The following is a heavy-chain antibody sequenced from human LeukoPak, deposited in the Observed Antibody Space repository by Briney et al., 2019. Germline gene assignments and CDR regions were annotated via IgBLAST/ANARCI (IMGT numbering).Heavy chain of an antibody. J-gene: IGHJ4*02. V-gene: IGHV1-69*01. CDR2: IIPIFGTA. Sequence: GASVKVSCKASGGTFSSYAISWVRQAPGQGLEWMGGIIPIFGTANYAQKFQGRVTITADESTSTAYMELSSLRSEDTAVYYCAREEIDSSGYYYYIDYWGQGTLVTVSS. CDR1: GGTFSSYA. CDR3: AREEIDSSGYYYYIDY. D-gene: IGHD3-22*01.